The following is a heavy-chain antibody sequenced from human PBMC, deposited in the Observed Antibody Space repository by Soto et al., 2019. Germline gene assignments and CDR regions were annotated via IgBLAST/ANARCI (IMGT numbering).Heavy chain of an antibody. J-gene: IGHJ3*02. V-gene: IGHV3-23*01. D-gene: IGHD3-22*01. CDR3: AKDGWHYDSSGYRNDAFDI. CDR1: GFTFSSYA. CDR2: ISASGGST. Sequence: PGASLSLSCAASGFTFSSYAMSWVRQAPGKGLEWVSTISASGGSTYYADSVKGRFAISRDDSKNTLYMQMNSLRAEDTAVYYCAKDGWHYDSSGYRNDAFDICGEGTRVTVS.